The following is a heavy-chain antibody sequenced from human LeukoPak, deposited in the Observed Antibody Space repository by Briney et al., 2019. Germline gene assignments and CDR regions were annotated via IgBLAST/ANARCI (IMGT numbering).Heavy chain of an antibody. CDR3: ARGDFNDYGDYVDAFEI. J-gene: IGHJ3*02. D-gene: IGHD4-17*01. V-gene: IGHV3-7*01. CDR2: IKPDGSEK. CDR1: GFTFSSYW. Sequence: GGSLRLSCAASGFTFSSYWMSWVRQAPGKGLEWEANIKPDGSEKYCVDSVKGRFTISRDNAKKSLYLQMNSLRAEDTAVYYCARGDFNDYGDYVDAFEIWGQGTMVTVS.